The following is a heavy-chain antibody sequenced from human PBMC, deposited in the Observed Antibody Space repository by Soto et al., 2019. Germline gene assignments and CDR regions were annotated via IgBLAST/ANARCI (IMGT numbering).Heavy chain of an antibody. D-gene: IGHD6-13*01. V-gene: IGHV1-69*12. CDR2: IIPIFGTA. J-gene: IGHJ6*02. Sequence: QVQLVQSGAEVKKPGSSVKVSCKASGGTFSSYAISWVRQAPGQGLEWMGGIIPIFGTANYAQKFQGRVTITADESTSTAYMELSSLRSEDAAVYYCAVDAYSSSWYERSYYYYVIDVLGQGTTVTGSS. CDR1: GGTFSSYA. CDR3: AVDAYSSSWYERSYYYYVIDV.